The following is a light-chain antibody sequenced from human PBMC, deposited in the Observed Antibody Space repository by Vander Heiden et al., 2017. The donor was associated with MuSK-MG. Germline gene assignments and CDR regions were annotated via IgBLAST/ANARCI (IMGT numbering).Light chain of an antibody. Sequence: QSALTQPASVSGHPGQSIPISCTGTSSDVGGYNLVAWYQHHPGKAPKLMIYEGDKRPSGVSNRFSGSKSGNTASLTISGLQADDEADYYCCSYASSNTYVFGSGTKVTVL. CDR2: EGD. V-gene: IGLV2-23*01. J-gene: IGLJ1*01. CDR1: SSDVGGYNL. CDR3: CSYASSNTYV.